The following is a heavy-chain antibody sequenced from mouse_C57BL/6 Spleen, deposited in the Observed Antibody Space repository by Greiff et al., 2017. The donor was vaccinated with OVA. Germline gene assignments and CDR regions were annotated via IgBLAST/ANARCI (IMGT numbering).Heavy chain of an antibody. CDR1: GYTFTSYW. D-gene: IGHD2-1*01. Sequence: VQLQQPGAELVMPGASVKLSCKASGYTFTSYWMHWVKQRPGQGLEWIGEIDPSDSYTNYNQKFKGKSTLTVDKSSSTAYMQLSSLTSEDSAVYYCARSTMVTYWYSEVGGTGTTVTVSP. V-gene: IGHV1-69*01. CDR3: ARSTMVTYWYSEV. J-gene: IGHJ1*03. CDR2: IDPSDSYT.